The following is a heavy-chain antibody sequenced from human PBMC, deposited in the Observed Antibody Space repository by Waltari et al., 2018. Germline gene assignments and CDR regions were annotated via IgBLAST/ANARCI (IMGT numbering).Heavy chain of an antibody. Sequence: QVQLQESGPGLVKPSEPLSLTCTVSGGSISSYYWSWIRQPPGKGLEWIGYIYYSGSTNYNPSLKSRVTISVDTSKNQFSLKLSSVTAADTAVYYCARMQVEMATIWGQGTLVTVSS. CDR1: GGSISSYY. CDR2: IYYSGST. J-gene: IGHJ4*02. V-gene: IGHV4-59*01. CDR3: ARMQVEMATI. D-gene: IGHD5-12*01.